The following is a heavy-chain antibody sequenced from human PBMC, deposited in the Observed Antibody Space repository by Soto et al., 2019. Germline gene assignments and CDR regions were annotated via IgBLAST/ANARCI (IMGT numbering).Heavy chain of an antibody. CDR1: GGSLSSYY. J-gene: IGHJ3*02. V-gene: IGHV4-59*01. Sequence: QVQLQESGPGLVKPSETLSLTCTVSGGSLSSYYWSWIRQPPGKGLEWIGYIYYSGSTNYNPSLKSRVTISVDMSKNQFALKLSSVTAADTAVYYCARARSVFDAFAIWGQGTMVTVSS. CDR2: IYYSGST. D-gene: IGHD1-20*01. CDR3: ARARSVFDAFAI.